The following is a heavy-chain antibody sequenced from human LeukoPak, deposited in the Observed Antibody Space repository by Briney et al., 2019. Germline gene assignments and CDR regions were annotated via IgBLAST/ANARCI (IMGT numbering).Heavy chain of an antibody. CDR3: ARGVWVVPAARRVWFDP. V-gene: IGHV1-8*03. CDR2: MNPNSGNT. Sequence: ASVKVSCKASGYTFTSYDINWVRQATGQGLEWMGWMNPNSGNTGYAQKFQGRVTITRNTSISTAYMELSSLRSEDTAVYYCARGVWVVPAARRVWFDPWGQGTLVTVSS. D-gene: IGHD2-2*01. J-gene: IGHJ5*02. CDR1: GYTFTSYD.